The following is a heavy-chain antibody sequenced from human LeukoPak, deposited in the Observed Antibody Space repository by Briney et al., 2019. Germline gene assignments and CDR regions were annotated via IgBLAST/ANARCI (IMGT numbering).Heavy chain of an antibody. Sequence: SETLSLTCTVSGYSISSGYYWGWIRQPPGKGLEWIGSIYHSGSTYYNPSLKSRVTISVDTSKNQFSLKLSSVTAADTAVYYCARDFVGIVVVPAALDYWGQGTLVTVSS. CDR1: GYSISSGYY. V-gene: IGHV4-38-2*02. CDR2: IYHSGST. CDR3: ARDFVGIVVVPAALDY. D-gene: IGHD2-2*01. J-gene: IGHJ4*02.